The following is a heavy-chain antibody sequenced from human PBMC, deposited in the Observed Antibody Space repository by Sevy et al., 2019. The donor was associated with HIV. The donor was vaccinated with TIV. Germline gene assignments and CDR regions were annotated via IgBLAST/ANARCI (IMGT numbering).Heavy chain of an antibody. Sequence: ASVKVSCKASGYTFTSYTISWVRQAPGQGLEWMGWISAYNGNTNYAQNLQGRVTMTTDTSTNTAYMELRSLRSDDTAVYYWGVGAYGPSFDIRGQGTMVTVSS. CDR2: ISAYNGNT. CDR1: GYTFTSYT. D-gene: IGHD3-10*01. V-gene: IGHV1-18*04. J-gene: IGHJ3*02. CDR3: GVGAYGPSFDI.